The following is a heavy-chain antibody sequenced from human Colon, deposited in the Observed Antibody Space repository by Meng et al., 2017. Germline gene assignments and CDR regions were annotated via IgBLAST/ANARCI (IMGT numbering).Heavy chain of an antibody. V-gene: IGHV4-61*01. CDR2: IHYSGSR. J-gene: IGHJ4*02. CDR3: ARFYGSGTFEVHDY. CDR1: GGSVSSVSYY. Sequence: QVALPESGSGLVRPLETLSPTCNVSGGSVSSVSYYWTWIRQPPGKGLEWIGLIHYSGSRNYNPSLKSRVTMSVDTSKNQVSLRLTSVTAADTAVYYCARFYGSGTFEVHDYWGQGTLVTVSS. D-gene: IGHD3-10*01.